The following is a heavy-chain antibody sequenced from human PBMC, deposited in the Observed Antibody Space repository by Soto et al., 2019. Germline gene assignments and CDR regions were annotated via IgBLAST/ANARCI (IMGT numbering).Heavy chain of an antibody. J-gene: IGHJ4*02. V-gene: IGHV3-33*06. CDR1: GFSFTTYG. Sequence: QVQLVESGGGVVQPGRSLRLSCAASGFSFTTYGMHWVRQAPGEGLEWVAVIWYDGSNKYYADSVKGRFTISRDTSKNTVYLEMNSLRAEDTAVYYCAKDRGGGAVVPDYWGQGTLVTVSS. D-gene: IGHD2-21*01. CDR2: IWYDGSNK. CDR3: AKDRGGGAVVPDY.